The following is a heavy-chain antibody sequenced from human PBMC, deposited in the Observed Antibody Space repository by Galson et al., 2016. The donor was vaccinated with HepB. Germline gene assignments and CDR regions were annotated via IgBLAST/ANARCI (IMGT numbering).Heavy chain of an antibody. CDR3: AKATPYYDVLTGFFVYYSDY. CDR2: IRGTGVTT. V-gene: IGHV3-23*01. Sequence: SLRLSCAASGFTFSDYAMRWVRQAPGKGLQWASTIRGTGVTTHYADSVKGRFTISRDNSKNTLYLQMSSLRAEDTAMYYCAKATPYYDVLTGFFVYYSDYWGHGTLVTVSS. D-gene: IGHD3-9*01. CDR1: GFTFSDYA. J-gene: IGHJ4*01.